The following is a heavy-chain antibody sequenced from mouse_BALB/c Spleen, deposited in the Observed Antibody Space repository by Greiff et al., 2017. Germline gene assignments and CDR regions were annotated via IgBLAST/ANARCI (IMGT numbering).Heavy chain of an antibody. CDR2: IRNKANGYTT. D-gene: IGHD2-10*02. CDR3: ARDGYGNYVGAMDY. CDR1: GFTFTDYY. V-gene: IGHV7-3*02. Sequence: EVKLMESGGGLVQPGGSLRLSCATSGFTFTDYYMSWVRQPPGKALEWLGFIRNKANGYTTEYSASVKGRFTISRDNSQSILYLQMNTLRAEDSATYYCARDGYGNYVGAMDYWGQGTSVTVSA. J-gene: IGHJ4*01.